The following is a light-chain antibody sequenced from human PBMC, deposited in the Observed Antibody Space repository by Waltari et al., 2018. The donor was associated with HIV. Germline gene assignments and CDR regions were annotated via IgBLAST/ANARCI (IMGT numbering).Light chain of an antibody. V-gene: IGLV3-21*02. Sequence: SYVLTQAPSVAVAPGQTAAMSCGNSGNYSVKWYRQRPGRAPVLVVLDDTDRPSGIPARISGAKSGNRATLTISGVEAGDEAVYYCQVWDRSYKEAVFGGGT. CDR2: DDT. CDR3: QVWDRSYKEAV. J-gene: IGLJ2*01. CDR1: NSGNYS.